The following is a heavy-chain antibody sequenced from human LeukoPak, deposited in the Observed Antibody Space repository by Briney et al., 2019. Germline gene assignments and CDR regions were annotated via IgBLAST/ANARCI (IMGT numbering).Heavy chain of an antibody. CDR1: VGSLSSGGYY. D-gene: IGHD6-13*01. CDR3: ARDRSSSWPYYYYYYGMDV. Sequence: SQTLSLTCTVSVGSLSSGGYYWSGIRQHPGKGLEWIGYICYSGSTYYNPSLKSRVTISVDTSKNQFSLQLSSVTAADTAVYYCARDRSSSWPYYYYYYGMDVWGQGTTVTVSS. CDR2: ICYSGST. V-gene: IGHV4-31*03. J-gene: IGHJ6*02.